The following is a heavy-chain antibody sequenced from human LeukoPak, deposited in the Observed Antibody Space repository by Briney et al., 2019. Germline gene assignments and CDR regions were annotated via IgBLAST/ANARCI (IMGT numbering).Heavy chain of an antibody. V-gene: IGHV4-39*01. J-gene: IGHJ4*02. CDR1: GGSISSSSYY. Sequence: SETLSLTCTVSGGSISSSSYYWHWIRRPPGKGLEWIGSIYYSGNTYHNPSLNSRVTISVDTSRNQFSLKLSSVTAADTAVYFCARQKGDDFGVVIYDFDYWGQGTLVTVSS. CDR2: IYYSGNT. D-gene: IGHD3-3*01. CDR3: ARQKGDDFGVVIYDFDY.